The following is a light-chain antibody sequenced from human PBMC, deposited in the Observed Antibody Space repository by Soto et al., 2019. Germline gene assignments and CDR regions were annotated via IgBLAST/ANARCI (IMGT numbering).Light chain of an antibody. J-gene: IGKJ2*01. CDR1: QSISSTY. CDR2: AAS. CDR3: QHYFGSLYT. V-gene: IGKV3-20*01. Sequence: SVLTQSPGTLSLSPGEGATLSCRTSQSISSTYLAWYQQRPGQAPRLLIYAASSRATGIPDRFSGSGSGTDFTLTISRLDPEDFAVYYCQHYFGSLYTFGQGTKLEIK.